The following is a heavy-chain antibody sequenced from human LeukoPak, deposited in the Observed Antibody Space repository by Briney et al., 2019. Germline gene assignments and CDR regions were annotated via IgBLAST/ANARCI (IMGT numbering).Heavy chain of an antibody. V-gene: IGHV4-59*01. CDR1: GGSISSYY. CDR3: ARVYDSSGYYYSYYFDY. J-gene: IGHJ4*02. Sequence: SETLSLTCTVSGGSISSYYWSWIRQPPGKGLEWIGYIYYSGSTNYNPSLKSRVTISVDTSKNQFSLKLSSVTAADTAVYYCARVYDSSGYYYSYYFDYWGQGTLVTVSS. CDR2: IYYSGST. D-gene: IGHD3-22*01.